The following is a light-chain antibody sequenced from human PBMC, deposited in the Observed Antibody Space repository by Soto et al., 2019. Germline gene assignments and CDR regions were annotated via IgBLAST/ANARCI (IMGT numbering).Light chain of an antibody. J-gene: IGLJ1*01. CDR1: SSNIGTNA. CDR2: NNN. CDR3: AAWDYSLNGYV. Sequence: SVLTQPPSASGTPAQRVTISCSGGSSNIGTNAVNWYQQLPGTAPKLHIYNNNQRPSGVPDRFSGSKSGTSASLAISGLQSEDEADYYCAAWDYSLNGYVFGTGTKVTVL. V-gene: IGLV1-44*01.